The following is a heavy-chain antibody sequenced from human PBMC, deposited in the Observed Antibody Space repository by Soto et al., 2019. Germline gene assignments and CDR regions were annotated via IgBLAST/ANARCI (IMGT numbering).Heavy chain of an antibody. D-gene: IGHD1-7*01. CDR3: AEVGMMATTQMGWFDP. Sequence: QVQLVESGGGVVQPGTSLRLSCVASGFTFYNYGMHWVRQAPGKGLEWVAAIWPDGDIEHYPDSVKGRFTISRDNSRNTLYLQLNVLRAEATAMYYCAEVGMMATTQMGWFDPWGQGTLVIVSS. J-gene: IGHJ5*02. CDR1: GFTFYNYG. CDR2: IWPDGDIE. V-gene: IGHV3-33*06.